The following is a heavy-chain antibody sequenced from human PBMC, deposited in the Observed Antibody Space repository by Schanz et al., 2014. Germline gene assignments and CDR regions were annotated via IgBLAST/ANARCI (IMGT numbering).Heavy chain of an antibody. J-gene: IGHJ4*02. CDR3: AKDCPSDYGDHCFDF. D-gene: IGHD4-17*01. V-gene: IGHV3-23*04. CDR1: GFTFNNYD. CDR2: ISGGGGSA. Sequence: VQLVESGGGLVKPGGSLRLSCAASGFTFNNYDMNWVRLVPGKGLECVSGISGGGGSAYYADSVKGRFTISRDNSKNXLYLQMNSLRAEDTAVYYCAKDCPSDYGDHCFDFWGQGTLVTVSS.